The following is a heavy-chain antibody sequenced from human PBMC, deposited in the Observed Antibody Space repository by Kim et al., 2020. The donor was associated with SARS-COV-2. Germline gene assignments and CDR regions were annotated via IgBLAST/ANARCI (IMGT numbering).Heavy chain of an antibody. D-gene: IGHD3-10*01. CDR1: GFTVSSNY. J-gene: IGHJ3*02. V-gene: IGHV3-66*01. CDR2: IYSGGST. CDR3: ARDRNTMVRGVNRNDAFDI. Sequence: GGSLRLSCAASGFTVSSNYMSWVRQAPGKGLEWVSVIYSGGSTYYADSVKGRFTISRDNSKNTLYLQMNSLRAEDTAVYYCARDRNTMVRGVNRNDAFDIWGQGTMVTVSS.